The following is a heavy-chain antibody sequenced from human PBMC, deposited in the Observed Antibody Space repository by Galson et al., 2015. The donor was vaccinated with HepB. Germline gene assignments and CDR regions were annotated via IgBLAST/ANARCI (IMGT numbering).Heavy chain of an antibody. Sequence: SVKVSCKASGYTFTGYYMHWVRQAPGQGLEWMGWINPNSGGTNYAQKFQGWVTMTRDTSISTAYMELSRLRSDDTAVYYCARGGASSGWYWNWFDPWGQGTLVTVSS. D-gene: IGHD6-19*01. V-gene: IGHV1-2*04. CDR2: INPNSGGT. J-gene: IGHJ5*02. CDR1: GYTFTGYY. CDR3: ARGGASSGWYWNWFDP.